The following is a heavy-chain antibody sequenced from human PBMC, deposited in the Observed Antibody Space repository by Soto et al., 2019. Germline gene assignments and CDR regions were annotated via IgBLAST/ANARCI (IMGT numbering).Heavy chain of an antibody. CDR1: GFTVSSNY. J-gene: IGHJ4*02. D-gene: IGHD4-17*01. CDR3: GRGGGNDYGDYVVY. CDR2: IYSGGST. V-gene: IGHV3-66*01. Sequence: SLRLSCAASGFTVSSNYMSWVRQAPGKGLEWVSVIYSGGSTYYADSVKGRFTISRDNSKNPLYLEMNSLRAEETAVFFWGRGGGNDYGDYVVYWGQGTLVTVSS.